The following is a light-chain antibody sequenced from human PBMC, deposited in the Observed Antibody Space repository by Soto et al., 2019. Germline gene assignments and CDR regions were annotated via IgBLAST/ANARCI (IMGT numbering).Light chain of an antibody. J-gene: IGKJ5*01. V-gene: IGKV1-39*01. CDR2: DAS. Sequence: DIQMTQSPSTLSASVGDRFTITCRASQSISSWLEWYQQKPGKAPKLLXYDASSLHSGVPSRFRGSGSGTDFTLTISSLQPEDFEPYYCQQSYSNLRPFGQGTRLENK. CDR3: QQSYSNLRP. CDR1: QSISSW.